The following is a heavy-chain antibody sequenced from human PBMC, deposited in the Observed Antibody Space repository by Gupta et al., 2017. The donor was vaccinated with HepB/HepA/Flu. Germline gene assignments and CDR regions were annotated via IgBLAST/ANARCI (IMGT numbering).Heavy chain of an antibody. CDR3: AKDPYSSVVAVSFDY. CDR2: ISGSGGST. Sequence: EVQLLESGAGLVQPGGSLRLSCAASGLPFSSYCMRWVRQAPGKGLEWVSAISGSGGSTYYADSVKGRLTISRDNSKNTLYLQMNSLRAEDTAVYYCAKDPYSSVVAVSFDYWGQGTLVTVAS. D-gene: IGHD2-15*01. V-gene: IGHV3-23*01. J-gene: IGHJ4*02. CDR1: GLPFSSYC.